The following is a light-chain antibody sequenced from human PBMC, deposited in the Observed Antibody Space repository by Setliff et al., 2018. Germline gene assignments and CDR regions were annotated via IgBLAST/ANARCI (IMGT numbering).Light chain of an antibody. CDR1: SSDVGGYNY. J-gene: IGLJ1*01. CDR3: SSYTSSSTL. V-gene: IGLV2-14*01. Sequence: QSALTKPPSASGSPGQSVTISCTGTSSDVGGYNYVSWYQQHPGKAPKLMIYEVTKRPSGVSDRFSGSKSGNTASLTITGLQVEDEADYYCSSYTSSSTLFGTGTKVTVL. CDR2: EVT.